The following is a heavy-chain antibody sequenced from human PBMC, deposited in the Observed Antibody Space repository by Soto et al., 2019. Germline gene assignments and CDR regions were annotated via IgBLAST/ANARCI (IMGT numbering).Heavy chain of an antibody. CDR3: ARDLNYYDSSGYYARGYYGMDV. CDR1: GGTFSSYA. V-gene: IGHV1-69*01. D-gene: IGHD3-22*01. J-gene: IGHJ6*02. Sequence: QVQLVQSGAEVKKPGSSVKVSCKASGGTFSSYAISWVRQAPGQGLEWMGGIIPIFGTANYAQKFQGRVTITADESTSTGYMELSSLRSEDTAVYYCARDLNYYDSSGYYARGYYGMDVWGQGTTVTVSS. CDR2: IIPIFGTA.